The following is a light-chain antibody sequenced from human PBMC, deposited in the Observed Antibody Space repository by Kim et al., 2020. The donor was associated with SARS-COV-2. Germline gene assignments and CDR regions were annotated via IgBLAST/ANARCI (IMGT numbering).Light chain of an antibody. V-gene: IGKV3-20*01. J-gene: IGKJ2*01. CDR2: GAS. CDR3: QQYGSSPYT. CDR1: QSVSSSY. Sequence: EIVLTQSPGTLSLSPGERAALSCRASQSVSSSYLAWYQQKPGQSPRLLIYGASSRATGIPDRFSGSGSGIDFTLTISGLEPEDFAVYYCQQYGSSPYTFGQGTKLEI.